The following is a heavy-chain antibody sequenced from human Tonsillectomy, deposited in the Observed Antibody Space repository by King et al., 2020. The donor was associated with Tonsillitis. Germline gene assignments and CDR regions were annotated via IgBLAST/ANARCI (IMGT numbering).Heavy chain of an antibody. Sequence: VQLVESGGGLVKPGGSLRLSCAASGFTFSSYSMYWVRQAPGKGLEWVSSISSSSSYIYYADSVKGRFTISRDNAKNSLYLQMNSLRAEDTAVYYCARGGIAARSDYWGQGTLVTVSS. CDR1: GFTFSSYS. D-gene: IGHD6-6*01. CDR2: ISSSSSYI. J-gene: IGHJ4*02. V-gene: IGHV3-21*01. CDR3: ARGGIAARSDY.